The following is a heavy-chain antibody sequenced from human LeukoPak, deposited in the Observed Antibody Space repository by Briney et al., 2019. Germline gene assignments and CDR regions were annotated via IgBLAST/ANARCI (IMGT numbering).Heavy chain of an antibody. Sequence: GGSLRLSCAASGFTVSSNYMSWVRQAPGKGLEWVSVIYSGGSTYYADSVKGRFTISRDNSKNTLYLQMNSLRAEDTAVYYCATAAYYYDSSGYYYTPPDYWGQGTLVTVSS. D-gene: IGHD3-22*01. CDR2: IYSGGST. CDR3: ATAAYYYDSSGYYYTPPDY. V-gene: IGHV3-53*01. CDR1: GFTVSSNY. J-gene: IGHJ4*02.